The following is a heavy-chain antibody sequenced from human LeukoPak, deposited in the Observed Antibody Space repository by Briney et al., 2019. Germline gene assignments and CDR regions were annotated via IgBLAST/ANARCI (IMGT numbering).Heavy chain of an antibody. J-gene: IGHJ6*03. CDR1: GLTFSSYW. CDR3: ARDAVPAAPPYYYYYYMDV. D-gene: IGHD2-2*01. CDR2: IKQDGSEK. V-gene: IGHV3-7*01. Sequence: GGSLRLSCAASGLTFSSYWMSWVRQAPGKGLEWVANIKQDGSEKYYVDSVKGRFTISRDNAKNSLYLQMNSLRAEDTAVYYCARDAVPAAPPYYYYYYMDVWGKGTTVTISS.